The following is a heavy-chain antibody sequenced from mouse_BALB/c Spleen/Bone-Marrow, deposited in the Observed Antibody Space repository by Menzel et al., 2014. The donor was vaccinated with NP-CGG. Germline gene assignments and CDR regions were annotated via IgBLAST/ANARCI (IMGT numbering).Heavy chain of an antibody. CDR3: ARYDYDVGYFDY. D-gene: IGHD2-4*01. CDR2: ISYSGSS. Sequence: EVKLMESGPGLVKPSQSLSLTCTVTGYSITSDHAWHWIRQFPGNKLEWMGYISYSGSSSYNPSLESRISITRDTSKTQFFLQLHSVTTEDTATYYCARYDYDVGYFDYWGQGTTLTVSS. J-gene: IGHJ2*01. CDR1: GYSITSDHA. V-gene: IGHV3-2*02.